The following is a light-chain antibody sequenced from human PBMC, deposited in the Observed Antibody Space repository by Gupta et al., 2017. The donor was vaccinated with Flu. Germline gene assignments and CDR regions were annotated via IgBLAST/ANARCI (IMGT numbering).Light chain of an antibody. CDR3: AVWGDRLKGL. J-gene: IGLJ3*02. CDR1: SSNVGIND. CDR2: DKT. V-gene: IGLV1-44*01. Sequence: ALTQPPSVSATPGPSATMSCSGSSSNVGINDVFSYQPLPGAAPKLHNFDKTQRPSGVTDRGSGSKSGASASLGSSGLQAEDEADYYCAVWGDRLKGLFGGGTKLTVL.